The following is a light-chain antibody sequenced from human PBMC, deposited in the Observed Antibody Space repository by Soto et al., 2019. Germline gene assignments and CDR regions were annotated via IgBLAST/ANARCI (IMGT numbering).Light chain of an antibody. CDR1: QSISRY. J-gene: IGKJ1*01. CDR2: GAS. Sequence: IVLTQSPGTLSLSPGERTTLSCRASQSISRYLAWYQQKPGQGPRLLIYGASSRATGTPDRFSGSGSGTDFTLIINRLEPEDFALYYCQQYGSSPPTFGQGTKV. CDR3: QQYGSSPPT. V-gene: IGKV3-20*01.